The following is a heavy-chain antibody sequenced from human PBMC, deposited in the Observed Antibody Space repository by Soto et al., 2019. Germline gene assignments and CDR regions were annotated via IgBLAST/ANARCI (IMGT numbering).Heavy chain of an antibody. J-gene: IGHJ6*02. CDR3: AKGQVLPLWFGGAYGMDV. Sequence: GGSLRLSCAASGFTLSSYAMSWVRQAPGKGLEWVSAISGSGGSTYYADSVKGRFTISRDNSKNTLYLQMNSLRAEDTAVYYCAKGQVLPLWFGGAYGMDVWGQGTTVTVSS. D-gene: IGHD3-10*01. CDR2: ISGSGGST. V-gene: IGHV3-23*01. CDR1: GFTLSSYA.